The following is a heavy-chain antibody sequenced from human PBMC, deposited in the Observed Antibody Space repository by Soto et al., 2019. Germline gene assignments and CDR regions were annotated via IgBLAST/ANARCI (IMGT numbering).Heavy chain of an antibody. CDR1: GCTFTGYY. Sequence: GASVKVSCKASGCTFTGYYMHWVRQAPGQGLEWMGWITPFNGNTNYAQKFQDRVTITRDRSMSTAYMELSSLRSEDTAMYYCASVDGSGKHEAFDIWGQGTMVTVSS. V-gene: IGHV1-45*02. J-gene: IGHJ3*02. D-gene: IGHD3-10*01. CDR2: ITPFNGNT. CDR3: ASVDGSGKHEAFDI.